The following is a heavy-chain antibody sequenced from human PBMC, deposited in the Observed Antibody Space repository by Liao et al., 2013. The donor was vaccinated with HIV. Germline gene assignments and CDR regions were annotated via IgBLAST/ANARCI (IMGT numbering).Heavy chain of an antibody. CDR1: GGSISSSNHY. CDR2: IYYSGTI. D-gene: IGHD2-21*01. CDR3: ARDWGFRPYCGGDCYSVDY. Sequence: LQLQESGPGLVKPSETLSLTCTVSGGSISSSNHYWGWIRQPPGKGLEWIGSIYYSGTIYSNPSLKSRVTISVDTSKNQFSLKLSSVTAADTAVYYCARDWGFRPYCGGDCYSVDYWGQGTLVTVSS. J-gene: IGHJ4*02. V-gene: IGHV4-39*07.